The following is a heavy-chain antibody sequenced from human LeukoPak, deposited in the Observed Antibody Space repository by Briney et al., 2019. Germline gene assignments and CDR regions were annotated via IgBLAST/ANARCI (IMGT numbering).Heavy chain of an antibody. J-gene: IGHJ5*02. CDR2: ISSNGHT. CDR3: VKDNREEDWFDP. Sequence: GGSLRLSCSASGFTFRKYSMHWVRQGPGKGLEYVSAISSNGHTYYADSVKGRFTISRDNSKSTLYLQMSSLRPEDTAVYYCVKDNREEDWFDPWGQGTLVIVSS. D-gene: IGHD2/OR15-2a*01. V-gene: IGHV3-64D*09. CDR1: GFTFRKYS.